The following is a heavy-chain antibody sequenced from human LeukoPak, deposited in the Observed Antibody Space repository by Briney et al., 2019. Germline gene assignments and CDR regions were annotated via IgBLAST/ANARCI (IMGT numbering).Heavy chain of an antibody. CDR2: INTGNGNT. D-gene: IGHD2-15*01. V-gene: IGHV1-3*04. CDR3: AKPGYCSGGSCWSYDY. Sequence: ASVKVSCKASGYTFTSYAMHWVRQAPGQRLEWMGWINTGNGNTKYSQEFQGRVTITRDTSANTAYMELSRLRSDDTAVYYCAKPGYCSGGSCWSYDYWGQGTLVTVSS. J-gene: IGHJ4*02. CDR1: GYTFTSYA.